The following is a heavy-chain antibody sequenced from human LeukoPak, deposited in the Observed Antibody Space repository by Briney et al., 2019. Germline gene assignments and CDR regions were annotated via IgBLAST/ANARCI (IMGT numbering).Heavy chain of an antibody. D-gene: IGHD1-1*01. J-gene: IGHJ4*02. CDR3: ARLWNWTFYFDY. CDR2: IYYTGNT. Sequence: PSETLSLTCTVSGGSIRSYYWSWIRQPAGKGLEWIGSIYYTGNTYYNPSLKSRVTISVDTSKNQFSLKLYSVTAADTAVYYCARLWNWTFYFDYWGQGTLVTVSS. CDR1: GGSIRSYY. V-gene: IGHV4-59*05.